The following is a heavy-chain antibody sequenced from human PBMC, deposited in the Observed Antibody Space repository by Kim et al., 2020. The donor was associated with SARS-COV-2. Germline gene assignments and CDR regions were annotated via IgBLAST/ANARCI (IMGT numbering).Heavy chain of an antibody. J-gene: IGHJ4*02. CDR3: ARLATAMVTLFDY. V-gene: IGHV4-4*02. D-gene: IGHD5-18*01. Sequence: YNPSLKSRVTISVDKSKNQFSLKLSSVTAADTAVYYCARLATAMVTLFDYWGQGTLVTVSS.